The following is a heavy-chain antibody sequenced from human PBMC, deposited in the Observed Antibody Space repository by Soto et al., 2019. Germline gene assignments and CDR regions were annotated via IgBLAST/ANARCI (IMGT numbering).Heavy chain of an antibody. D-gene: IGHD3-10*01. CDR3: AKDRGSGSYFSNFDY. V-gene: IGHV3-9*01. Sequence: PGGSLRLSCAASGFTFDDYAMHWVRQAPGKGLEWVSGISWNSGSIGYADSVKGRFTISRDNAKNSLYLQMNSLRAEDTALYYCAKDRGSGSYFSNFDYWGQGTLVTVSS. CDR2: ISWNSGSI. CDR1: GFTFDDYA. J-gene: IGHJ4*02.